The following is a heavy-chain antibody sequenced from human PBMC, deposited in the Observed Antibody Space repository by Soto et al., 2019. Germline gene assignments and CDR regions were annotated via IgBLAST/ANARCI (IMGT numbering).Heavy chain of an antibody. CDR2: IIPIFGTA. CDR3: AVEQQLAYENDY. CDR1: GGTFSSYA. D-gene: IGHD6-13*01. Sequence: SVKVSCKASGGTFSSYAISWVRKAPGQGLEWMGGIIPIFGTANYAQKFQGRVTITADESTSTAYMELSSLRSEDTAVYYCAVEQQLAYENDYWGQGTLVTVSS. J-gene: IGHJ4*02. V-gene: IGHV1-69*13.